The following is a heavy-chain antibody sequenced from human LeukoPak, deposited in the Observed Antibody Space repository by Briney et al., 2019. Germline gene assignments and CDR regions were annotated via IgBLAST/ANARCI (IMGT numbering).Heavy chain of an antibody. Sequence: GGSLRLSCAASGFTFSSYWMSWVRQAPGKGLEWVAVISYDGNNKYYADSVKGRFTISRDNSKNTLYLQMNSLRVEDTAVYYCARELELTFDYWGQGTLVTVSS. CDR2: ISYDGNNK. CDR3: ARELELTFDY. J-gene: IGHJ4*02. V-gene: IGHV3-30*03. D-gene: IGHD1-7*01. CDR1: GFTFSSYW.